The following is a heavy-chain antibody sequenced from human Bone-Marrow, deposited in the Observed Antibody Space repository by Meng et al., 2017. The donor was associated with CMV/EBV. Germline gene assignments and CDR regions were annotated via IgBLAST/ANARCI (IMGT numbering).Heavy chain of an antibody. CDR3: ARRSGRYQPNNYYGMDV. Sequence: SETLSLTCTVSGGSISSYYWSWIRQPPGKGLEWIGYIYYSGSTNYNPSLKSRVTISVDTSKNQFSLKLSSVTAADTAVYYCARRSGRYQPNNYYGMDVWGQGTTVTVSS. J-gene: IGHJ6*02. V-gene: IGHV4-59*12. CDR2: IYYSGST. D-gene: IGHD3-10*01. CDR1: GGSISSYY.